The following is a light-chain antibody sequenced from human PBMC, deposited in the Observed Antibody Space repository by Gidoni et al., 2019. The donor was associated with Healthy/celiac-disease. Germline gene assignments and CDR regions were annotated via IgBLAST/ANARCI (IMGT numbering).Light chain of an antibody. CDR2: DAS. J-gene: IGKJ2*01. V-gene: IGKV1-5*01. CDR3: QQYNSYSLYT. Sequence: DLQITQSPATLSASVGDRVTIPYRASQSISSWLAWYQQKPGKATKLLIYDASSLDSGVPSRFSGSGSGTDFTLTISSLQPDDFATYYCQQYNSYSLYTFGQGTKLEIK. CDR1: QSISSW.